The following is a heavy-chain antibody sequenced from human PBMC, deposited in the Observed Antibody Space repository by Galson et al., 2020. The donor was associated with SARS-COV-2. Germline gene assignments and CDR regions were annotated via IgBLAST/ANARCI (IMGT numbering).Heavy chain of an antibody. CDR1: GFTFSGHS. D-gene: IGHD4-17*01. CDR2: TGFGGTSR. Sequence: GGSLRLSCAASGFTFSGHSMSWVRQAPGKGLEWISATGFGGTSRYYADSVKGRFTISRDNSNNILSLEMNSLRAEDTAIYYCARINGDYAYMDFWGQGTLVTVSS. CDR3: ARINGDYAYMDF. V-gene: IGHV3-23*01. J-gene: IGHJ4*02.